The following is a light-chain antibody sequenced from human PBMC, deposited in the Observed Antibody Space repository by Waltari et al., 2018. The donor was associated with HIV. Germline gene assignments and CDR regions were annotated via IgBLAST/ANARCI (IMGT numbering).Light chain of an antibody. CDR1: TLRRYY. CDR2: GKN. J-gene: IGLJ3*02. CDR3: NSRDSSGDLWL. V-gene: IGLV3-19*01. Sequence: SSELTQDPAVSVALGQTVRITCQGDTLRRYYATWYQQKPGQAPLLVIYGKNNRPSGIPDRFSGSSSGNTASLTITGAQAEDEADYYCNSRDSSGDLWLFGGGTKLTVL.